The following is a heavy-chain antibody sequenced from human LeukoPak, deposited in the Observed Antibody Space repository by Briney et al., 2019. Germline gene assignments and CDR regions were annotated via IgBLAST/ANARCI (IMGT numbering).Heavy chain of an antibody. D-gene: IGHD3-9*01. J-gene: IGHJ4*02. Sequence: ASVKVSCKASGYTFTDYSMHWVRLAPGQGLEWMGIINPSGGSTSYAQKFQGRVTMTRDTSTSTVYMELSSLRSEDTAVYYCARGSYDILTGIDYWGQGTLVTVSS. CDR1: GYTFTDYS. CDR2: INPSGGST. V-gene: IGHV1-46*01. CDR3: ARGSYDILTGIDY.